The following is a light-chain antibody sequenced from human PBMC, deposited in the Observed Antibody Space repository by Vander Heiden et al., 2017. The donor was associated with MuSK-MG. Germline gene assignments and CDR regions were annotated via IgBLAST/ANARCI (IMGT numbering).Light chain of an antibody. Sequence: DIVMTQSPDSLAVSLGERATINCKSSQSVLYSSNNKNYLLWYQQKPGQPPKLLIYWASTRESGVPDRFSGSGSGTDFTLTISSLQAEDVAVYYCQQYYSTPYTFGQGTKLEIK. CDR3: QQYYSTPYT. V-gene: IGKV4-1*01. J-gene: IGKJ2*01. CDR2: WAS. CDR1: QSVLYSSNNKNY.